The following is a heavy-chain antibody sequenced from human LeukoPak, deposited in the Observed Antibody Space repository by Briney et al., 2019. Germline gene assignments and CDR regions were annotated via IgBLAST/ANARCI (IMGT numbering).Heavy chain of an antibody. CDR1: GFTFDDYA. J-gene: IGHJ4*02. CDR3: AKSGCSSTSCYCNC. Sequence: GRSLRLSCAASGFTFDDYAMHWVRQAPGKGLEWVSGISWNSGSIVYAGSVKGRFTISRDNAKDSLYLQMNSLRAEDTALYYCAKSGCSSTSCYCNCWGQGTLVTVSS. V-gene: IGHV3-9*01. CDR2: ISWNSGSI. D-gene: IGHD2-2*01.